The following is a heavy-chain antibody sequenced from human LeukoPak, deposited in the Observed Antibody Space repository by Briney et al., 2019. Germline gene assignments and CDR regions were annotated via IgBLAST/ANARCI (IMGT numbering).Heavy chain of an antibody. CDR3: ARKYDSSGYYYYYYGMDV. CDR1: GSTFSSYS. CDR2: ISSSSSYI. D-gene: IGHD3-22*01. Sequence: GGSLRLSCAASGSTFSSYSMNWVRQAPGKGLEWVSSISSSSSYIYYADSVKGRFTISRDNAKNSLYLQMNSLRAEDTAVYYRARKYDSSGYYYYYYGMDVWGQGTTVTVSS. J-gene: IGHJ6*02. V-gene: IGHV3-21*01.